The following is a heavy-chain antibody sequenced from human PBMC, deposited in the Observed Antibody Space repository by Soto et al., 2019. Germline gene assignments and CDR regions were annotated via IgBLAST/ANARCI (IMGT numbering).Heavy chain of an antibody. CDR3: ARDSGYESNY. Sequence: ASVKVSCKAPGYTFTSYAMHWVRQAPGQRLEWMGWINADNGNTKYSQKLQGRVTMTRDTSASTAYMELRSLRSDDTAVYYCARDSGYESNYWGQGTLVTVSS. D-gene: IGHD5-12*01. V-gene: IGHV1-3*01. J-gene: IGHJ4*02. CDR2: INADNGNT. CDR1: GYTFTSYA.